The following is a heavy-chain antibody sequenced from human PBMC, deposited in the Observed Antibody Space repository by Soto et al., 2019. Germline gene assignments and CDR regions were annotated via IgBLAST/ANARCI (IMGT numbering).Heavy chain of an antibody. CDR2: ISAYNGNT. V-gene: IGHV1-18*01. CDR1: GYTFTSYG. Sequence: ASVQVSCKASGYTFTSYGISWVRQAPGQGLEWMGWISAYNGNTNYAQKLQGRVTMTTDTSTSTAYMELRSLRSDDTAVYYCARAGYSYGPSWLDPWGQGTLVTVSS. J-gene: IGHJ5*02. CDR3: ARAGYSYGPSWLDP. D-gene: IGHD5-18*01.